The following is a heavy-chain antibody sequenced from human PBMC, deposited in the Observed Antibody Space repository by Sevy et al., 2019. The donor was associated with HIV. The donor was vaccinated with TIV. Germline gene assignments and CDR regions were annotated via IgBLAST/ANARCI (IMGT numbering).Heavy chain of an antibody. CDR3: ARDPPVTMIVVGGAFDI. CDR1: GFTFSSYW. J-gene: IGHJ3*02. Sequence: GGSLRLSCAASGFTFSSYWMHWDRQAPGKGLVWVSRINSDGSSTSYADSVKGRFTISRDNAKNTLYLQMNSLRAEDTAVYYCARDPPVTMIVVGGAFDIWGQGTMVTVSS. CDR2: INSDGSST. D-gene: IGHD3-22*01. V-gene: IGHV3-74*01.